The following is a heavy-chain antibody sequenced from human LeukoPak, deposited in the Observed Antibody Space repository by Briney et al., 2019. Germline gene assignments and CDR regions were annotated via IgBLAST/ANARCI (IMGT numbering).Heavy chain of an antibody. Sequence: SETLSLTCSVSGYSISSGYYWGWIRQPPGKGLEWIGEIYHSGSTNYNPSLKSRVTISVDKSKNQFSLKLSSVTAADTAVYYCARGPLVIDYYYYYYMDVWGKGTTVTVSS. V-gene: IGHV4-38-2*02. CDR3: ARGPLVIDYYYYYYMDV. CDR1: GYSISSGYY. J-gene: IGHJ6*03. CDR2: IYHSGST. D-gene: IGHD2-21*01.